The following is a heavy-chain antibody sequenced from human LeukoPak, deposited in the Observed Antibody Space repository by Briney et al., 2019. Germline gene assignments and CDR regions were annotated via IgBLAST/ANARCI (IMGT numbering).Heavy chain of an antibody. CDR2: ISSGSGTI. J-gene: IGHJ2*01. CDR1: GSTFSSYN. Sequence: QPGGSLRLSCAASGSTFSSYNINWVRQAPGKGLEWVSFISSGSGTIYYADSVKGRFTISRDNAKNSLFLQMNSLRAEDTAVYYCAALRGLQNWYFDLWGRGTLVTVSP. D-gene: IGHD4-17*01. CDR3: AALRGLQNWYFDL. V-gene: IGHV3-48*01.